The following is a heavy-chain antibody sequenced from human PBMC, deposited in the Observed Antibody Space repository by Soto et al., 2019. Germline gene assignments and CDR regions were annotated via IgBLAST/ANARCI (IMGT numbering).Heavy chain of an antibody. CDR3: TKLTSSYRGYDYGWRKVFDY. CDR1: GFTFSSHD. CDR2: ISDSGGST. D-gene: IGHD3-16*01. J-gene: IGHJ4*01. Sequence: EVQLLESGGGLVQPGGSLRLSCVVSGFTFSSHDMAWVRQAPGKGLEWVSGISDSGGSTSYADYVKGRFTISRDTSKNTQYLLMNSRRAEDTAVYYCTKLTSSYRGYDYGWRKVFDYWGQGTLVTVSS. V-gene: IGHV3-23*01.